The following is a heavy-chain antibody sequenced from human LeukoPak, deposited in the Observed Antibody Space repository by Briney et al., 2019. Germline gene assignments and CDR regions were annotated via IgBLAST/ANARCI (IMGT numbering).Heavy chain of an antibody. J-gene: IGHJ4*02. Sequence: PGGSLRLSCAASGFTFNSYAMSWVRQAPGKGLEWVSSISDTGGNTDYADSVKGRFTISRDNSKNTLYLQMNSLRVEDTAVYYCATERPVYWGQGTLVTVSS. CDR1: GFTFNSYA. D-gene: IGHD2-2*01. CDR3: ATERPVY. CDR2: ISDTGGNT. V-gene: IGHV3-23*01.